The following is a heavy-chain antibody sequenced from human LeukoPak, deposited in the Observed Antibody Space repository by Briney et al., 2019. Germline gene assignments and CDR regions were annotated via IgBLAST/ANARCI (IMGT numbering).Heavy chain of an antibody. CDR3: AKALDTATMGPPYYYYGMDV. CDR2: ISWNSGSI. J-gene: IGHJ6*02. D-gene: IGHD5-18*01. Sequence: GRSLRLSCAASGFTFDDYAMHWVRQAPGKGLEWVSGISWNSGSIGYADSVKGRFTISRDNAKNSLYLQMNSLRAEDTALYYCAKALDTATMGPPYYYYGMDVWGQGTTVTVSS. CDR1: GFTFDDYA. V-gene: IGHV3-9*01.